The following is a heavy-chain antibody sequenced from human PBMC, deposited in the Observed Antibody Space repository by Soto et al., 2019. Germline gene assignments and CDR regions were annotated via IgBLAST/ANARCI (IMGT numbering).Heavy chain of an antibody. CDR2: IDPTDSYT. CDR1: GYSFTTYW. D-gene: IGHD3-9*01. J-gene: IGHJ6*02. CDR3: ARLGFEYDTSTPYYNVLHYYGVDV. Sequence: PGESLKISCQGSGYSFTTYWISWVRQMPGKGLECMGRIDPTDSYTDYSPSFEGHVTMSVDRSINTAYLEWSSLKASDSAMYYCARLGFEYDTSTPYYNVLHYYGVDVWGQGTSVTVSS. V-gene: IGHV5-10-1*01.